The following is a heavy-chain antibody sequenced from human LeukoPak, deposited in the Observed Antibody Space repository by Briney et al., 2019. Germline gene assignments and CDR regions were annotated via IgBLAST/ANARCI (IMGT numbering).Heavy chain of an antibody. D-gene: IGHD2-21*02. V-gene: IGHV3-20*04. CDR3: ARAQMYGDSRLLLDY. CDR2: INWNGGGT. Sequence: GGSLRLSCAASGFTFGNYGMSWVRHAPGKGLEWVSGINWNGGGTGYADSVEGRFTISRDNAKNSQYLQMNSLRVEDTALYYCARAQMYGDSRLLLDYWGQGTLVTVSS. J-gene: IGHJ4*02. CDR1: GFTFGNYG.